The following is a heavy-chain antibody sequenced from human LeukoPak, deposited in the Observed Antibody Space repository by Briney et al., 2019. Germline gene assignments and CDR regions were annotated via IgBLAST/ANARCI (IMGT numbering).Heavy chain of an antibody. V-gene: IGHV6-1*01. Sequence: SQTLSLTCAISGDSVSSNSAAWNWIRQSPSRGLEWLGRTYYRSKWYNDYALSVQSRITINPDTPKNQFSLQLNSVTPEDTAVYYCVRDVRSFSGWFDPWGQGTPVTVSS. CDR2: TYYRSKWYN. CDR1: GDSVSSNSAA. J-gene: IGHJ5*02. CDR3: VRDVRSFSGWFDP.